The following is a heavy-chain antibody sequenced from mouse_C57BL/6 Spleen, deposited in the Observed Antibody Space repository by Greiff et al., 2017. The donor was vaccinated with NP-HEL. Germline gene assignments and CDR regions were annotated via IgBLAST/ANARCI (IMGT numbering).Heavy chain of an antibody. CDR1: GFNIKDDY. V-gene: IGHV14-4*01. Sequence: VQLKQSGAELVRPGASVKLSCTASGFNIKDDYMHWVKQRPEQGLEWIGWIDPENGDTEYASKFQGKATITADTSSNTAYLQLSSLTSEDTAVYYCTRTGTWYYFDYWGQGTTLTVSS. D-gene: IGHD4-1*01. CDR2: IDPENGDT. J-gene: IGHJ2*01. CDR3: TRTGTWYYFDY.